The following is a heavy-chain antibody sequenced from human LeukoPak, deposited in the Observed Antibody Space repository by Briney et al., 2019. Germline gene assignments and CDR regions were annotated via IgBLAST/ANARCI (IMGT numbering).Heavy chain of an antibody. CDR3: AREFGSSWTYYFDY. CDR1: GGSISSYY. CDR2: IYYTGST. V-gene: IGHV4-59*01. J-gene: IGHJ4*02. Sequence: PSETLSLTCTVSGGSISSYYWSWIRQPPGKGLEWIGYIYYTGSTNYNPSLKSRVTISVDTSKNRFSLKLSSVTAADTAVYYCAREFGSSWTYYFDYWGQGTLVTVSS. D-gene: IGHD6-13*01.